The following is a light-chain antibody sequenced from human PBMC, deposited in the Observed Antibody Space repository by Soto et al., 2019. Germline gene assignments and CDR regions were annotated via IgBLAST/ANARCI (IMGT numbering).Light chain of an antibody. J-gene: IGLJ2*01. CDR3: GTWGSSLSVV. Sequence: QSVLTQPPSVSAAPGQKVTISCSGSSSNIGNNYVFWYQQLPGTAPKLLVYDDNKRPSEIPDRFSGSKPGTSATLGITGLQTGDDDDYYCGTWGSSLSVVFGGGTKLTVL. CDR1: SSNIGNNY. CDR2: DDN. V-gene: IGLV1-51*01.